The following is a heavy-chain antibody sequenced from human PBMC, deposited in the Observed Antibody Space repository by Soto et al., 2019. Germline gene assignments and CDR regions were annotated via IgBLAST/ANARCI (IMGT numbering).Heavy chain of an antibody. J-gene: IGHJ6*02. CDR2: ISPIFGTA. Sequence: SVKVSCKASGGTFSSYAISWVLQAPGQGLEWMGGISPIFGTANYAQKFQGRVTITADESTSTAYMELSSLRSEDTAVYYCARAALSYYYGSGSPLYYGMDVWGQGTTVTVSS. CDR1: GGTFSSYA. V-gene: IGHV1-69*13. CDR3: ARAALSYYYGSGSPLYYGMDV. D-gene: IGHD3-10*01.